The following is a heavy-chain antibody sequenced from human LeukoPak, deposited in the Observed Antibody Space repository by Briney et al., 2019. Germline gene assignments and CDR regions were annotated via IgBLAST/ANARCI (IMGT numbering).Heavy chain of an antibody. Sequence: SEILSLTCTVSGDSINSLDLWSWVRQPPGKGLEWIGEMYLSGTTHSNPSVKSRVTISIDKSKSQFFLNLSSVTAADTAVYYCAGLVGRYSSGLYYYYFDYWGQGTLVTVSS. V-gene: IGHV4-4*02. CDR3: AGLVGRYSSGLYYYYFDY. D-gene: IGHD3-22*01. CDR1: GDSINSLDL. J-gene: IGHJ4*02. CDR2: MYLSGTT.